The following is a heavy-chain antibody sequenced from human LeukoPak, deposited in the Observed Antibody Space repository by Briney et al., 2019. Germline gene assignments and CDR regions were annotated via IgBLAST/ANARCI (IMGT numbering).Heavy chain of an antibody. D-gene: IGHD3-22*01. CDR3: ARGFFGDSSGYYRFDY. CDR1: GFTFSNYA. Sequence: GGSLRLSCAASGFTFSNYAMHWVRQAPGKGLEWVAVISYDGSNKYYADSVKGRFTISRDNSKNTLYLQMNSLRAEDTAVYYCARGFFGDSSGYYRFDYWGQGTLVTVSS. J-gene: IGHJ4*02. CDR2: ISYDGSNK. V-gene: IGHV3-30*04.